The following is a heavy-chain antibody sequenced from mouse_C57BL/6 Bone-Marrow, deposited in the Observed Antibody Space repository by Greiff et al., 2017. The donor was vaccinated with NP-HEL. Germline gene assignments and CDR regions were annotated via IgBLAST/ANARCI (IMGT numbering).Heavy chain of an antibody. Sequence: EVHLVESGGGLVQPGGSLKLSCAASGFTFSDYYMYWVRQTPEKRLEWVAYISNGGGSTYYPDTVKGRFTISRDNAKNTLYLQMSRLKSEDTAMYYCARRGDGAWFAYWGQGTLVTVSA. CDR2: ISNGGGST. D-gene: IGHD2-3*01. V-gene: IGHV5-12*01. CDR3: ARRGDGAWFAY. J-gene: IGHJ3*01. CDR1: GFTFSDYY.